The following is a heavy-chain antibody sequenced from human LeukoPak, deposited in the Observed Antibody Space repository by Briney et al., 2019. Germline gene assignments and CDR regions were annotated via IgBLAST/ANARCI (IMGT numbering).Heavy chain of an antibody. V-gene: IGHV1-2*02. CDR2: INPNSGGT. D-gene: IGHD3-16*02. Sequence: ASVKVSCKASGYTFTGYYMHWVRQAPGQGLEWMGWINPNSGGTNYAQKFQGRVTMTRDTSISTTYMELSRLRSEDTAVYYCATIHSSTNYDYVWGSYRHGAFDIWGQGTMVTVSS. CDR1: GYTFTGYY. J-gene: IGHJ3*02. CDR3: ATIHSSTNYDYVWGSYRHGAFDI.